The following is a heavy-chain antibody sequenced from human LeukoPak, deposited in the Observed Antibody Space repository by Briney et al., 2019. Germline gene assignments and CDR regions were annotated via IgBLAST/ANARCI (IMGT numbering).Heavy chain of an antibody. Sequence: GGSLRLSCAASGFTFSSYEMNWVRQAPGKGLEWVSYISSSGSTIYYADSVNGRFTISRDNAKNSLYLQMNSLRAEDTAVYYCVRDGGVSGYDLLDYWGQGTLVTVSS. J-gene: IGHJ4*02. V-gene: IGHV3-48*03. D-gene: IGHD5-12*01. CDR1: GFTFSSYE. CDR3: VRDGGVSGYDLLDY. CDR2: ISSSGSTI.